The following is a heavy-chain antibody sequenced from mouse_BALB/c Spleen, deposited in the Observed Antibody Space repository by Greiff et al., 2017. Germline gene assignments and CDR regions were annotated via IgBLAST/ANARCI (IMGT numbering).Heavy chain of an antibody. J-gene: IGHJ2*01. V-gene: IGHV5-6-5*01. CDR3: ARGGGRVYFDY. CDR2: ISSGGST. CDR1: GFTFSSYA. Sequence: EVQLQQSGGGLVKPGGSLKLSCAASGFTFSSYAMSWVRQTPEKRLEWVASISSGGSTYYPDSVKGRFTISRDNARNILYLQMSSLRSEDTAMYYCARGGGRVYFDYWGQGTTLTVSS.